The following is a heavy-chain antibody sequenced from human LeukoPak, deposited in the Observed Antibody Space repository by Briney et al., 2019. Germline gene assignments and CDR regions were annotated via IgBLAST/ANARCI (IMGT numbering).Heavy chain of an antibody. Sequence: GGSLRLSCAASGFTFSSYAMSWVRQAPGKGLEWVAFIRKDGNNENYADSVKGRFTISRDNSKNTLYLQMNSLQTEDTAVYYCAKDRGDYPPYFDYWGQGTLVTVSS. D-gene: IGHD2-21*02. CDR3: AKDRGDYPPYFDY. V-gene: IGHV3-30*02. J-gene: IGHJ4*02. CDR1: GFTFSSYA. CDR2: IRKDGNNE.